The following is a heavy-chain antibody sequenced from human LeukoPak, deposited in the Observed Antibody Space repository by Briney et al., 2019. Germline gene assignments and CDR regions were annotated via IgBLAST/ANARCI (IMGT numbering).Heavy chain of an antibody. D-gene: IGHD4-17*01. J-gene: IGHJ4*02. CDR2: MSPNSGDT. CDR1: GYTFTSHD. Sequence: GASVKVSCKASGYTFTSHDINWVRQATGQGLEWMGWMSPNSGDTGYAQKFQGRVTMTSDSSISTAYMELSSLRAEDTAVYYCARLGARQMLEYWGQGTLVTVSS. V-gene: IGHV1-8*01. CDR3: ARLGARQMLEY.